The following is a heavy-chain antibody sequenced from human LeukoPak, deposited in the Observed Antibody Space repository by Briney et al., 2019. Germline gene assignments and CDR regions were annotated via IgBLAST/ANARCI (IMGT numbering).Heavy chain of an antibody. CDR3: ATGHSSGWYVCDY. CDR1: GYTLTELS. J-gene: IGHJ4*02. D-gene: IGHD6-19*01. CDR2: FDPEDGET. V-gene: IGHV1-24*01. Sequence: ASVKVSCKVSGYTLTELSMHWVRQAPGKGLEWMGGFDPEDGETIYAQKFQGRVTITEDTSTDTAYMELSSLRSEDTAVYYCATGHSSGWYVCDYWGQGTLVTVSS.